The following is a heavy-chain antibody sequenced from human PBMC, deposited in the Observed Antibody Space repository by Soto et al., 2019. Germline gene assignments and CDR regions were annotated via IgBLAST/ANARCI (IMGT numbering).Heavy chain of an antibody. D-gene: IGHD3-10*01. Sequence: SQTLSLTCAISGDSVSINSVAWNWIRQSPSRGLEWLGRTYYNSKWYTDYAVSVISRMTINADTSKNHFSLNLNSVTPEDTALYYCAGNYYGSGSYYSSFDYWGQGTLVTVSS. V-gene: IGHV6-1*01. CDR3: AGNYYGSGSYYSSFDY. CDR1: GDSVSINSVA. J-gene: IGHJ4*02. CDR2: TYYNSKWYT.